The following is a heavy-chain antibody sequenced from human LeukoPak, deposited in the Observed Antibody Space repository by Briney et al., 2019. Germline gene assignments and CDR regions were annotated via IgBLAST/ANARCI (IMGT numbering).Heavy chain of an antibody. V-gene: IGHV4-59*08. J-gene: IGHJ6*04. CDR2: IYYSGST. Sequence: SETLSLTCTVSGGSISSYYWSWLRQPPGKGLEWIGYIYYSGSTNYNPSLKSRVTISVDTSKNQFSLKLSSVTAADTAVYYCAAEARVGYCSSTSCQDVWGKGTTVTVSS. D-gene: IGHD2-2*01. CDR3: AAEARVGYCSSTSCQDV. CDR1: GGSISSYY.